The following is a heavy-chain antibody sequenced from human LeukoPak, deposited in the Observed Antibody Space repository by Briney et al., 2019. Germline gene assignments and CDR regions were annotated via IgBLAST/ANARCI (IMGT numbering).Heavy chain of an antibody. CDR2: MTSSGTTI. CDR1: GFTFSDYY. V-gene: IGHV3-11*01. Sequence: PGGSLRLSCAASGFTFSDYYMTWIRQAPGKGLAWVSYMTSSGTTIYYADSVRGRLTISRDNAKKSLYLQMNSLRAEDTAVYYCARLEQYHRGHFYYYMDVWGKGTTVTVSS. J-gene: IGHJ6*03. D-gene: IGHD2-2*01. CDR3: ARLEQYHRGHFYYYMDV.